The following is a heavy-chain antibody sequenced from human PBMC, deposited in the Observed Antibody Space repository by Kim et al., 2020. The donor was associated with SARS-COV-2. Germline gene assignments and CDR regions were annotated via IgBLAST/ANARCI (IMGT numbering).Heavy chain of an antibody. V-gene: IGHV3-30-3*01. J-gene: IGHJ5*02. Sequence: GSNRSYAHTGKGLLPIPSNNSKNTLYLQMNSLRAEDTAVYYCARDSFFDPWGQGTLVTVSS. CDR2: GSNR. CDR3: ARDSFFDP.